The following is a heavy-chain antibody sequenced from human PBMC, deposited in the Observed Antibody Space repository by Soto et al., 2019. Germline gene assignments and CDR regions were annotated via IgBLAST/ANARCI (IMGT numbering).Heavy chain of an antibody. J-gene: IGHJ4*02. CDR2: FDPEDGET. CDR3: ATDIAVAGTAGDFDY. D-gene: IGHD6-19*01. CDR1: GYTLTELS. V-gene: IGHV1-24*01. Sequence: ASVKVSCKVSGYTLTELSMHWVRQAPGKGLEWMGGFDPEDGETIYAQKFQGRVTMTEDTSTDTAYMELSSLRSEDTAVYYCATDIAVAGTAGDFDYWGQGTLVTVSS.